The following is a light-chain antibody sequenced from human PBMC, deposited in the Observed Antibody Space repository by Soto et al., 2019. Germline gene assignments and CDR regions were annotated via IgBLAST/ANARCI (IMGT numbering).Light chain of an antibody. CDR2: GAS. J-gene: IGKJ1*01. CDR1: KSVSSN. Sequence: EIVMTQSPDTLSVSPGERATLSCWSSKSVSSNLAWYQQKPGQAPRLLIYGASTRATGIPARFSVSGSVTEFTLTISSLQSEDFAVYYCQQYNNWPPWTFGQGTKVEIK. V-gene: IGKV3-15*01. CDR3: QQYNNWPPWT.